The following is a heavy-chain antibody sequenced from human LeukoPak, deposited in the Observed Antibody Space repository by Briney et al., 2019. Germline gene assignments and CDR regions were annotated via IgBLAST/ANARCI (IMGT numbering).Heavy chain of an antibody. D-gene: IGHD2-21*01. V-gene: IGHV4-4*07. CDR3: AGTYCGGDCYSTIWH. CDR1: GGSISSYF. Sequence: SETLSLTCTVSGGSISSYFWSWIRQPAGKGLEGIGRIYTSGSTNYNPSLKSRVTMSVDTSKNQFSLKLSSVTAADTAVYYCAGTYCGGDCYSTIWHWGQGTLVTVSS. CDR2: IYTSGST. J-gene: IGHJ1*01.